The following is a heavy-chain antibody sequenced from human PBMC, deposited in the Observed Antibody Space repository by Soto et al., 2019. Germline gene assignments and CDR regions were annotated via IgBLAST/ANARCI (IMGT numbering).Heavy chain of an antibody. D-gene: IGHD2-8*01. V-gene: IGHV3-30*18. J-gene: IGHJ6*01. Sequence: QVQLVESGGGVVQPGRSLRLSCAASGFTFSSYGMHWVRQAPGKGLEWVAVISYDGSNKYYADSVKGRFTISRDNSKNTLYLEMNSLRADDTAVYYLAKDIRRMDRSSLGMDVW. CDR1: GFTFSSYG. CDR2: ISYDGSNK. CDR3: AKDIRRMDRSSLGMDV.